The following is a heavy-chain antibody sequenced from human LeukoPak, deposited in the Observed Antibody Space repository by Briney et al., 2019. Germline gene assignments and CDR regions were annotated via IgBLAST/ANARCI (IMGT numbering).Heavy chain of an antibody. CDR1: GYSFTSYW. Sequence: GESLKISCKGSGYSFTSYWIGWVRHMPGKGLEWMGIIYPGDSDTRYSPSFQGQVTISADKSISTAYLQWSSLKASDTAMYYCARHRPAAAVYYYYYMDVWGKGTTVTVSS. J-gene: IGHJ6*03. CDR2: IYPGDSDT. D-gene: IGHD2-2*01. CDR3: ARHRPAAAVYYYYYMDV. V-gene: IGHV5-51*01.